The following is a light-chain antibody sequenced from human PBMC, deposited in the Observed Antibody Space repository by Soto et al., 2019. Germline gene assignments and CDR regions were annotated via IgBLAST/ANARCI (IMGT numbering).Light chain of an antibody. CDR1: SSNIGAGYE. J-gene: IGLJ1*01. CDR3: QYYDSSLSGYV. CDR2: ENN. V-gene: IGLV1-40*01. Sequence: QSVLTQPPSVSEAPGQRVTISCTGSSSNIGAGYEAHWYQQVPGTAPKLLIYENNNRPSGVPDRFSGSKSGTSASLAITGLQAEDEAEYYCQYYDSSLSGYVFGTGTKVTAL.